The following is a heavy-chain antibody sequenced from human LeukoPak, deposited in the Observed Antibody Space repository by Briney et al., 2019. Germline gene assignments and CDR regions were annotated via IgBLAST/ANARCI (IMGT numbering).Heavy chain of an antibody. D-gene: IGHD3-10*01. J-gene: IGHJ4*02. CDR3: TRDLLWFDY. Sequence: GGSLRLSCTASGFTFGDYAMSWVRQAPGKGLEWVSFIRSKAYGGTTEYAASVKGRFTISRDDSKSIAYLQMNSLKTEDTAVYYCTRDLLWFDYWGQGTLVTVSS. V-gene: IGHV3-49*04. CDR1: GFTFGDYA. CDR2: IRSKAYGGTT.